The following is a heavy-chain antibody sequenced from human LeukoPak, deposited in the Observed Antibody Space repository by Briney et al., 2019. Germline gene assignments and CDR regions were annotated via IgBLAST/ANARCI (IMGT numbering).Heavy chain of an antibody. CDR1: GGSISSSSYY. V-gene: IGHV4-39*07. J-gene: IGHJ5*02. CDR2: INHSGST. D-gene: IGHD3-10*01. CDR3: ARGGGLRGVIIRRFPNWFDP. Sequence: PSETLSLTCTVSGGSISSSSYYWGWIRQPPGKGLEWIGEINHSGSTNYNPSLKSRVTISVDTSKNQFSLKLSSVTAADTAVYYCARGGGLRGVIIRRFPNWFDPWGQGTLVTVSS.